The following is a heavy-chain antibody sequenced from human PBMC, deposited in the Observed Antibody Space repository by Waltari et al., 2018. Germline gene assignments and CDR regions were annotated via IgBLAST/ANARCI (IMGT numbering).Heavy chain of an antibody. V-gene: IGHV4-59*08. J-gene: IGHJ3*02. D-gene: IGHD2-15*01. CDR3: ASDTVLGGFDI. Sequence: QVQLQESGPGLVNPSETLSLTCTVSGGSIRTHYWSWIRQSPGKGLEWIGYVYYTGSTNYTPSLKSRVSISVDTSKNQFSLKLTSVTAADTAVYYCASDTVLGGFDIWGQGTMVTVSS. CDR1: GGSIRTHY. CDR2: VYYTGST.